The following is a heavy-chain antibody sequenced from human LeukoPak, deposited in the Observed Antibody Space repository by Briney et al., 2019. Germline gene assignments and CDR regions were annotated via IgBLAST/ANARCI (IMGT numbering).Heavy chain of an antibody. CDR3: ARGGGSSYGYYYGLDV. CDR2: MNPNSGNT. D-gene: IGHD6-6*01. CDR1: GYTFTSYD. J-gene: IGHJ6*02. V-gene: IGHV1-8*01. Sequence: ASVKVPCKASGYTFTSYDINWVRLATGQGLEWTGWMNPNSGNTGYVQKFQGRVTMTRNTSISTAYMELSSLKSEDTGVYYCARGGGSSYGYYYGLDVWGQGTTVTVSS.